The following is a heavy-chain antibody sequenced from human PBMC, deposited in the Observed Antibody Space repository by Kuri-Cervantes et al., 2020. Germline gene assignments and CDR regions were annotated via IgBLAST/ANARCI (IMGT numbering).Heavy chain of an antibody. D-gene: IGHD3-10*01. CDR2: MNPDSGNA. CDR1: GYTFTRYD. CDR3: ARGRGPDF. Sequence: ASVKVSCKASGYTFTRYDTNWVRQATGQGLEWMGWMNPDSGNAGYAQKFQDRVTMTGDTSISTAYMDLGSLRSEDTAVYYCARGRGPDFWGQGTLVTVSS. J-gene: IGHJ4*02. V-gene: IGHV1-8*01.